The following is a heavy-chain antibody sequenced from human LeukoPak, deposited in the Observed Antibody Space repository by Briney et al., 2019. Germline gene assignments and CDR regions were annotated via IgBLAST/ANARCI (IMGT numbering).Heavy chain of an antibody. V-gene: IGHV1-2*02. CDR2: INPNSGGT. Sequence: ASVKVSCKASGYTFSGYYMHWVRQAPGQGLEWMGWINPNSGGTTYAQKFQGRVTMTRDTSTSTVYMELSSLRSEDTAVYYCARTLPYSSAYYDYWGQGTLVTVSS. CDR3: ARTLPYSSAYYDY. CDR1: GYTFSGYY. J-gene: IGHJ4*02. D-gene: IGHD3-22*01.